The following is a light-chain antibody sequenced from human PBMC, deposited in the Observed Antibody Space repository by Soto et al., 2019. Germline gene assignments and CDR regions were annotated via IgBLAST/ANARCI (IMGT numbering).Light chain of an antibody. CDR3: QQYNNWPLLT. V-gene: IGKV3-15*01. J-gene: IGKJ4*01. CDR1: QSVSRN. Sequence: EIVMTQSPATLSVSPGERATLSCRASQSVSRNLAWYQQQPGQAPRLLIYGASTRATGIPARFSGSGSGTEFTLTISSLQSEDFAVYYCQQYNNWPLLTFGGGTKVEIK. CDR2: GAS.